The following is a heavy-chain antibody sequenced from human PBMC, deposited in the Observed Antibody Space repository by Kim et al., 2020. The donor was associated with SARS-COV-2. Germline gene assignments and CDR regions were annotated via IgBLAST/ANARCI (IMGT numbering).Heavy chain of an antibody. CDR2: INHSGST. Sequence: SETLSLTCAVYGGSFSGYYWSWIRQPPGKGLEWIGEINHSGSTNYNPSLKSRVTISVDTSKNQFSLKLSSVTAADTAVYYCARERRRITMIVVVTHDAFDIWGQGTMVTVSS. CDR1: GGSFSGYY. CDR3: ARERRRITMIVVVTHDAFDI. D-gene: IGHD3-22*01. V-gene: IGHV4-34*01. J-gene: IGHJ3*02.